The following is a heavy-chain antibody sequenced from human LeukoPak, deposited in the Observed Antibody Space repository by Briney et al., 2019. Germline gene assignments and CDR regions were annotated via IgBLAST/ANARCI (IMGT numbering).Heavy chain of an antibody. D-gene: IGHD3-3*01. J-gene: IGHJ4*02. V-gene: IGHV1-18*01. Sequence: EASVKVSCKASGYTFTSYGISWVRQAPGQGLEWMGWISAYNGNTNYAQKLQGRVTMTTDTSTSTAYMELRSLRSGDTAVYYCARVSNYDFWSGTYYFDYWGQGTLVTVSS. CDR3: ARVSNYDFWSGTYYFDY. CDR2: ISAYNGNT. CDR1: GYTFTSYG.